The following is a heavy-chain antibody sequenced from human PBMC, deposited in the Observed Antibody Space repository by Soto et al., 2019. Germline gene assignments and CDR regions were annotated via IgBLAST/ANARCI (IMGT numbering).Heavy chain of an antibody. CDR3: VKLWRHDFHKVYFNC. J-gene: IGHJ4*02. CDR2: ISRNSTNI. V-gene: IGHV3-9*01. D-gene: IGHD3-10*01. Sequence: RQAAGKGLEWVSGISRNSTNIGYADSVKGRFTTSRDNAKTSLYLEMNSLKNEDTALNYCVKLWRHDFHKVYFNCWGQG.